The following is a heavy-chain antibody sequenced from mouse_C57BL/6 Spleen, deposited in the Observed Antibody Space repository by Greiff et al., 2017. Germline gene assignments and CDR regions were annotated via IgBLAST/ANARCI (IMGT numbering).Heavy chain of an antibody. CDR2: IHPNSGST. CDR1: GYTFTSYW. V-gene: IGHV1-64*01. CDR3: ARCYGSSLYAMDY. Sequence: QVQLQQPGAELVKPGASVKLSCKASGYTFTSYWMHWVKQRPGQGLEWIGMIHPNSGSTNYNEKFKSKATLTVDKSSSTAYMQLSSLTSEDSAVYYCARCYGSSLYAMDYWGQGTSVTVSS. J-gene: IGHJ4*01. D-gene: IGHD1-1*01.